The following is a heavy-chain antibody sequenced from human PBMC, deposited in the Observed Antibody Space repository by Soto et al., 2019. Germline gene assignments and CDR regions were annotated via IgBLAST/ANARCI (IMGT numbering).Heavy chain of an antibody. J-gene: IGHJ4*02. CDR3: ARRVRATVTTFDY. CDR1: GGSISSGGYY. V-gene: IGHV4-31*03. CDR2: IYYSGST. D-gene: IGHD4-17*01. Sequence: KPSETLSLTCTVSGGSISSGGYYWSWIRQHPGKGLEWIGYIYYSGSTYYNPSLKSRVTISVDTSKNQFSLKLSSVTAADTAVYYCARRVRATVTTFDYWGQGTLVTVSS.